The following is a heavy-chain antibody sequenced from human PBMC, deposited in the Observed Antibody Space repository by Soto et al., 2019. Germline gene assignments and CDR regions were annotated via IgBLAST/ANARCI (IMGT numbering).Heavy chain of an antibody. J-gene: IGHJ4*02. V-gene: IGHV1-69*02. CDR2: INSILGIS. CDR3: ARGPVRGMGGAS. CDR1: GGTFNSDT. D-gene: IGHD3-16*01. Sequence: QVQLVQSGAEVKEPESSVKVSCKASGGTFNSDTINWVRQAPGQGLEWMGRINSILGISNYAQKFQGRIAITADKSTNSGYMELSSLRSEDTAVSYGARGPVRGMGGASWGQGTLVTVSS.